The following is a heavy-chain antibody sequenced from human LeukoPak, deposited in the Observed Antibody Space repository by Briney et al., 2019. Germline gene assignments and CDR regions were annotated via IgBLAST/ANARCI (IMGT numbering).Heavy chain of an antibody. CDR1: GYTFTSYD. V-gene: IGHV1-8*01. CDR3: ARRSHTGDFDY. J-gene: IGHJ4*02. D-gene: IGHD2-8*02. CDR2: MSPNGDST. Sequence: ASVKVSCKASGYTFTSYDIMWVRQATGQGLEWMGWMSPNGDSTDSPQLFQGRVTMTRNTSISTAYMEVTRLRSVDTAVYFCARRSHTGDFDYWGEGTLATASS.